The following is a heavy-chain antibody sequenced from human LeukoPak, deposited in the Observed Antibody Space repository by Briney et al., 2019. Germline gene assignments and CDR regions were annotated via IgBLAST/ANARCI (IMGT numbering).Heavy chain of an antibody. CDR3: ARDYYDSSGYLDY. CDR2: ISYDGSNK. CDR1: GFTFSSYG. J-gene: IGHJ4*02. D-gene: IGHD3-22*01. Sequence: PGGSLRLSCAASGFTFSSYGMHWVRQAPGKGLEWVAVISYDGSNKYYADSVEGRFTISRDNSKNTLYLQMNSLRAEDTAVYYCARDYYDSSGYLDYWGQGTLVTVSS. V-gene: IGHV3-30*19.